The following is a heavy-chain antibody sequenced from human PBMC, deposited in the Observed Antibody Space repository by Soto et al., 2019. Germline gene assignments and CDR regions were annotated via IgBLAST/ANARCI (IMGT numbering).Heavy chain of an antibody. J-gene: IGHJ6*02. Sequence: ASVKVSCKASGGTFSSYAISWVRQAPGQGLEWMGGIIPIFGTANYAQKFQGRVTITADESTSTAYMELSSLRSEDTAVYYCARPVGASSHFLGMDVWGQGTTVTVSS. CDR2: IIPIFGTA. V-gene: IGHV1-69*13. CDR1: GGTFSSYA. CDR3: ARPVGASSHFLGMDV. D-gene: IGHD3-3*01.